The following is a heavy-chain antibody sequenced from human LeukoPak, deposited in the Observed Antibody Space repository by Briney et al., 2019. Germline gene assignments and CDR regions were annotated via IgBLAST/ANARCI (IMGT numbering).Heavy chain of an antibody. CDR3: VRGHIGVAAHYDAFDI. V-gene: IGHV3-21*01. Sequence: GGTLRLPCAASGFTFSSYAMIWVRQAPGKGLEWVSAISTSSSDTYNADSVKGRFTISRDNAKKSLYLQMNSLRDEDTAIYYCVRGHIGVAAHYDAFDIWGQGTMVTVAS. CDR2: ISTSSSDT. CDR1: GFTFSSYA. J-gene: IGHJ3*02. D-gene: IGHD6-19*01.